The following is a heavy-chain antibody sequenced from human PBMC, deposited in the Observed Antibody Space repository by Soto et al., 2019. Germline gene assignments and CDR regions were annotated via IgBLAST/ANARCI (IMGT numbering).Heavy chain of an antibody. Sequence: SETLSLTCSVSGGAFSSDSFIWSWVRQFPGKGLEWIGYIYYSGTTYYNPSLRSRVIMSVDTSKNQFSLKLSSVTAADTAVYYCARDHKWDGMDVWGQGTTVTVSS. D-gene: IGHD1-26*01. V-gene: IGHV4-31*03. CDR1: GGAFSSDSFI. CDR2: IYYSGTT. CDR3: ARDHKWDGMDV. J-gene: IGHJ6*02.